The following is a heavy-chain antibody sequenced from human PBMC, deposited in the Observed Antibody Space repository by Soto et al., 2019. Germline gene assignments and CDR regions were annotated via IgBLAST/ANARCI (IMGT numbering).Heavy chain of an antibody. V-gene: IGHV3-9*01. CDR2: ISWNSGSI. Sequence: SLRLSCAASGFTVDDYAMHWVRQAPGKGLEWVSGISWNSGSIGYADSVKGRFTISRDNAKNSLYLQMNSLRAEDTALYYCAKAIIAAAGPYYFDDWGQGTLVTVSS. D-gene: IGHD6-13*01. CDR1: GFTVDDYA. CDR3: AKAIIAAAGPYYFDD. J-gene: IGHJ4*02.